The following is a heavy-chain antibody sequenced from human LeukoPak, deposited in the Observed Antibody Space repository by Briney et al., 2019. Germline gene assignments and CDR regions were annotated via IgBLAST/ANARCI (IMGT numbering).Heavy chain of an antibody. CDR3: ARDPYYYDSSGYSY. Sequence: AGGSLRLSCAASGFTFSSYSMNCVRQAPGKGLEWVSSISSSSSYIYYADSVKGRFTISRDNAKNSLYLQMSSLRAEDTAVYYCARDPYYYDSSGYSYWGQGTLVTVSS. V-gene: IGHV3-21*01. D-gene: IGHD3-22*01. CDR2: ISSSSSYI. CDR1: GFTFSSYS. J-gene: IGHJ4*02.